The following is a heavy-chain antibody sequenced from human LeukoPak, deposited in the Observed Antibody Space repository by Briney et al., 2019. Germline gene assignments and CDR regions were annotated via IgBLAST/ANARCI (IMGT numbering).Heavy chain of an antibody. CDR2: IYYSGST. Sequence: SETLSLTCTVSGGSISSYYWSWIRQPPGKGLEWIGYIYYSGSTNYNPSLKSRVTISVDTSKNQFSLKLSSVTAADTAVYYCARFQGAVVPAARDFDYWGQGTLVTVSS. V-gene: IGHV4-59*01. CDR1: GGSISSYY. CDR3: ARFQGAVVPAARDFDY. J-gene: IGHJ4*02. D-gene: IGHD2-2*01.